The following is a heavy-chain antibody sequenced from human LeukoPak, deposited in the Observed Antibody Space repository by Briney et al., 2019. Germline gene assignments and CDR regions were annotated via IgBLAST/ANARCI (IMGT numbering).Heavy chain of an antibody. J-gene: IGHJ1*01. CDR1: GFTFSYYS. D-gene: IGHD3-3*01. CDR2: IDSSSATT. Sequence: GGSLRLSCAASGFTFSYYSMTWVRQAPGKGLEWVSYIDSSSATTYYADSAKGRFIISRDNAKNSLFLQINSLRAEDTVVYYCAGSTVWSGIFQYWGQGTLVTVSS. V-gene: IGHV3-48*01. CDR3: AGSTVWSGIFQY.